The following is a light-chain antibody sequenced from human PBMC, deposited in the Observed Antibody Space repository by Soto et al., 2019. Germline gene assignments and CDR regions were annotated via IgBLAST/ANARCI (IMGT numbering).Light chain of an antibody. V-gene: IGKV1-5*03. J-gene: IGKJ1*01. CDR3: QQYKSYPWT. CDR1: QIISSW. Sequence: DIQMTQSPSTLSASVGDRVIITCRASQIISSWLAWYQQKPGKAPKLLIYKASSLESWVPSRYSGSGSGTEFTLTIISLQPDDFATYDCQQYKSYPWTFGQGTKVEIK. CDR2: KAS.